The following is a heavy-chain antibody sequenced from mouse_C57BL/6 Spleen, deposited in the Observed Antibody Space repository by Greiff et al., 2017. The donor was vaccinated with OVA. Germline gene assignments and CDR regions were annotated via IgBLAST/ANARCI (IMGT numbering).Heavy chain of an antibody. D-gene: IGHD1-1*01. V-gene: IGHV5-17*01. CDR3: ARQIYYGGRSLGY. J-gene: IGHJ2*01. CDR2: ISSGSSTI. Sequence: EVKVVESGGGLVKPGGSLKLSCAASGFTFSDYGMHWVRQAPEKGLEWVAYISSGSSTIYYADTVKGRSTISRDNAKNTLFLQMTSLRSEDTAMYYCARQIYYGGRSLGYWGQGTTLTVSS. CDR1: GFTFSDYG.